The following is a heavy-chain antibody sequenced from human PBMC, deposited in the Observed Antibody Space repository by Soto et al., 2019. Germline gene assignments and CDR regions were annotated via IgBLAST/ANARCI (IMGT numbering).Heavy chain of an antibody. Sequence: EVQLVESGGGLVQPGGSQRLSCAASGFTFSTYAMNWVRQAPGKGLEWVSYIGSNSRIIYYADSVKGRFTISRDNAKNSLYLQMNSLRAEDTAVYYCARVIGLGWSDYWGQGTLVTVSS. V-gene: IGHV3-48*01. CDR1: GFTFSTYA. J-gene: IGHJ4*02. D-gene: IGHD1-26*01. CDR3: ARVIGLGWSDY. CDR2: IGSNSRII.